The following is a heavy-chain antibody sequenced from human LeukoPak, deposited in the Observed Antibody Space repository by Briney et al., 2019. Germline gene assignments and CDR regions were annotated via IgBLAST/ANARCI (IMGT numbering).Heavy chain of an antibody. D-gene: IGHD1-26*01. J-gene: IGHJ4*02. CDR3: ARVASGSYTHRKFDY. V-gene: IGHV1-8*03. CDR1: GYTSTSYD. CDR2: MNPNSGNT. Sequence: ASVKVSCKASGYTSTSYDINWVRQATGQGLEWMGWMNPNSGNTGYAQKFQGRVTITRNTSISTAYMELSSLRSEDTAVYYCARVASGSYTHRKFDYWGQGTLVTVSS.